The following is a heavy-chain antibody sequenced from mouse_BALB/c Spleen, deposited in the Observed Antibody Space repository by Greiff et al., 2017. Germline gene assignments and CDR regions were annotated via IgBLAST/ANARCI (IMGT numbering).Heavy chain of an antibody. CDR1: GFTFSSYT. J-gene: IGHJ3*01. CDR3: ARHSDGYYGGWFAY. CDR2: ISNGGGST. D-gene: IGHD2-3*01. V-gene: IGHV5-12-2*01. Sequence: EVKVVESGGGLVQPGGSLKLSCAASGFTFSSYTMSWVRQTPEKRLEWVAYISNGGGSTYYPDTVKGRFTISRDNAKNTLYLQMSSLKSEDTAMYYCARHSDGYYGGWFAYWGQGTLVTVSA.